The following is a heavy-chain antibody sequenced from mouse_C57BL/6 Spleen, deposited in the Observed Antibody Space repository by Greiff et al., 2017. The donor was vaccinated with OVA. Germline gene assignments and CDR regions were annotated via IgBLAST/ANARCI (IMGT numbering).Heavy chain of an antibody. CDR3: ARWNYYGPFDY. D-gene: IGHD1-1*01. J-gene: IGHJ2*01. CDR2: IHPNSGST. V-gene: IGHV1-64*01. CDR1: GYTFTSYW. Sequence: VQLQQSGAELVKPGASVQLSCKASGYTFTSYWMHWVKQRPGQGLEWIGMIHPNSGSTNYNEKFKSKATLTVDKSSSTAYMQLSSLTSEDSAVYYCARWNYYGPFDYWGQGTTLTVSS.